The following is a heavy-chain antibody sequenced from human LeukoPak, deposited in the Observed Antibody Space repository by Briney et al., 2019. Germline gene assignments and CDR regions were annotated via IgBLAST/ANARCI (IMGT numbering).Heavy chain of an antibody. D-gene: IGHD2-21*02. CDR1: GFTVSSNY. V-gene: IGHV3-53*01. CDR2: IYSGGST. J-gene: IGHJ1*01. CDR3: ASYCGGDCYNSQH. Sequence: GGSLRLSCAASGFTVSSNYMSWVRQAPGKGLEWVSVIYSGGSTYYADSVKGRFTISRDNSKNTLYLQMNSLRAEDTAVYYCASYCGGDCYNSQHWGQGTLVTVPS.